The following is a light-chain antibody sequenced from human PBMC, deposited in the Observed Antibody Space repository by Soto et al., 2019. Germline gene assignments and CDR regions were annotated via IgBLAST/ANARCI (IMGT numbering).Light chain of an antibody. Sequence: DIQMTQSASTRSGSIRNIFTITYRSIHSITTFLAWYQQTPGKAPQILIYDASKLEPGVPSRLSAAGSATEFTLTIGSLQPDDFETYYCQNYSTHPLSFGGGTKVDIK. V-gene: IGKV1-5*01. CDR1: HSITTF. CDR3: QNYSTHPLS. J-gene: IGKJ4*01. CDR2: DAS.